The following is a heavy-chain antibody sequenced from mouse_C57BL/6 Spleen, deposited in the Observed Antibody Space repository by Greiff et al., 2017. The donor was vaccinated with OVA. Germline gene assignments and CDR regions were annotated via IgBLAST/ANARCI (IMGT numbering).Heavy chain of an antibody. V-gene: IGHV3-6*01. CDR1: GYSITSGYY. D-gene: IGHD2-3*01. J-gene: IGHJ4*01. Sequence: DVKLQESGPGLVKPSQSLSLTCSVTGYSITSGYYWNWIRQFPGNKLEWMGYISYDGSNNYNPSLKNRISITRDTSKNQFFLKLNSVTTEDTATYYCARRVYDGYYLYAMDYWGQGTSVTVSS. CDR2: ISYDGSN. CDR3: ARRVYDGYYLYAMDY.